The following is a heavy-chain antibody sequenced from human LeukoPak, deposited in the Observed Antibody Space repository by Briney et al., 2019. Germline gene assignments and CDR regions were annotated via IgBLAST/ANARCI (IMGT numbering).Heavy chain of an antibody. J-gene: IGHJ2*01. CDR1: GGSFSGYY. CDR2: INHSGST. V-gene: IGHV4-34*01. D-gene: IGHD6-19*01. CDR3: ARVTQKLERIAVARTSEWRANWYFDL. Sequence: SETLSLTCAVYGGSFSGYYWSWIRQPPGKGLEWIGEINHSGSTNYNPSLKSRVTISVDTSKNQFFLKVNSVTAADTAVYYCARVTQKLERIAVARTSEWRANWYFDLWGRGTLVTVSS.